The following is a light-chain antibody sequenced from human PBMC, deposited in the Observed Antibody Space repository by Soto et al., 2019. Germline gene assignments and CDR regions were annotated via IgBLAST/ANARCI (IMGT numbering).Light chain of an antibody. V-gene: IGLV1-40*01. CDR1: SSNIGAGYD. Sequence: QSVLTQPPSVSGAPGQRVTISCTGSSSNIGAGYDVHWYQQLPGTAPKLLIYGNSNRPSGVPDRFSGSQSGTSASLAITGLQAEDEADYFCQSYDRSLRGSKVFGGGTKLTVL. CDR2: GNS. J-gene: IGLJ3*02. CDR3: QSYDRSLRGSKV.